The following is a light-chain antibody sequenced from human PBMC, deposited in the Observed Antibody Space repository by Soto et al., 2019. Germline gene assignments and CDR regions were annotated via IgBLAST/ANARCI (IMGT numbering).Light chain of an antibody. CDR1: QSISTY. J-gene: IGKJ3*01. Sequence: IQMTQSPSSLSASVGDRVTITCRASQSISTYLNWYKQKAGKAPKVMIRAASSLQSGVPSRFSGSGSGTDFTLTISTLQPEDFGTYYCQQSYSTPVTFAPGTKVDIK. V-gene: IGKV1-39*01. CDR3: QQSYSTPVT. CDR2: AAS.